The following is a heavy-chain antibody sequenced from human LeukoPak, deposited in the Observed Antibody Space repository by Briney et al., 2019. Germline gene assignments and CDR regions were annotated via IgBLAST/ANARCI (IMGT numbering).Heavy chain of an antibody. J-gene: IGHJ4*02. CDR1: GYTFTGYY. CDR2: INPNSGGT. V-gene: IGHV1-2*02. Sequence: ASVKVSCKASGYTFTGYYMHWVRQAPGQGLEWMGWINPNSGGTNYAQKFQGRVTMTRDTSISTAYMELSRLRSDDTAVYYFAXXXXXXXXAVAGKRIIDYWGQGTLVTVSS. D-gene: IGHD6-19*01. CDR3: AXXXXXXXXAVAGKRIIDY.